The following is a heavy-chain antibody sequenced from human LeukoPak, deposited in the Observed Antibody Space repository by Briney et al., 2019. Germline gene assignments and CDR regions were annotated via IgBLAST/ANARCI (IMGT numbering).Heavy chain of an antibody. Sequence: SETLSLTCSVSGASINSHYWTWIRQPAGKGLEWIGRIYISGSTNYSPSLKSRVTMSVDTSKNQFSLNLISVAAADTAVYYCARALNPLPGTYFFDYWGQGTLVTVSS. V-gene: IGHV4-4*07. CDR1: GASINSHY. J-gene: IGHJ4*02. CDR3: ARALNPLPGTYFFDY. D-gene: IGHD2-15*01. CDR2: IYISGST.